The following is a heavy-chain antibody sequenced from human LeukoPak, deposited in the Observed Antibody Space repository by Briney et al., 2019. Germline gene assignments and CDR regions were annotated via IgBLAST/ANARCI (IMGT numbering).Heavy chain of an antibody. V-gene: IGHV4-59*01. CDR2: TYSSGNT. CDR3: ARVTPAMALYYFDY. J-gene: IGHJ4*02. CDR1: GGSISSYY. D-gene: IGHD5-18*01. Sequence: SETLSLTCTVSGGSISSYYWSWIRQPPGKGLEWIAQTYSSGNTNYNPSLKSRVTISVATSKNQFSLKLSSVTAADTAVYYCARVTPAMALYYFDYWGQGTLVTVPS.